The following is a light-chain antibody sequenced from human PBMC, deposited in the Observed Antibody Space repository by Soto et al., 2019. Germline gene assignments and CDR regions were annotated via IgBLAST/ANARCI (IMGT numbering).Light chain of an antibody. Sequence: QSALTQPASVSGSPGQSITISCTGTNSDIGGYNYVSWYQHHPGKAPKLMIYDVSNRPSGVSNRFSGSKSGNTASLTISGLQAEDEADYYCSSYTSSSHVFGTGTKLTVL. CDR1: NSDIGGYNY. J-gene: IGLJ1*01. CDR2: DVS. CDR3: SSYTSSSHV. V-gene: IGLV2-14*03.